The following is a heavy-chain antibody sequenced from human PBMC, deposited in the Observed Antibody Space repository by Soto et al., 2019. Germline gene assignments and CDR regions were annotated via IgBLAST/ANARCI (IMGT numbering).Heavy chain of an antibody. CDR3: ARDEYAQGYYYYGMDV. V-gene: IGHV4-59*01. D-gene: IGHD2-2*01. J-gene: IGHJ6*02. Sequence: SETLSLTCTVSGGSISSYYWRWIRQPPGKGLEWIWYIYYSGSTNYNPSLKSRVTISVDTSNNQFSLKLSSVTAADTAVYYCARDEYAQGYYYYGMDVWGQGTTV. CDR2: IYYSGST. CDR1: GGSISSYY.